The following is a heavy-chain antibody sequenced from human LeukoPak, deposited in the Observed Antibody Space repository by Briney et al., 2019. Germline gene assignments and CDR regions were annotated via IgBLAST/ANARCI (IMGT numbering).Heavy chain of an antibody. CDR3: ARGRSNYYGMDV. CDR2: INHSGST. CDR1: GGSFSGYY. Sequence: SETLSLTCAVYGGSFSGYYWSWIRQPPGKGLEWIGEINHSGSTNYNPSLKSRVTISVDTSKNQFSLKLSSVTAADTAVYYCARGRSNYYGMDVWGQGTTVTVSS. D-gene: IGHD1-26*01. J-gene: IGHJ6*02. V-gene: IGHV4-34*01.